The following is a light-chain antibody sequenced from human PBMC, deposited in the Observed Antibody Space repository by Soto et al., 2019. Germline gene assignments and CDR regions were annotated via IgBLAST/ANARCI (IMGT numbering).Light chain of an antibody. CDR3: QKYNSAPSVT. CDR2: ATS. CDR1: QDIAEF. V-gene: IGKV1-27*01. Sequence: GARVTITCRASQDIAEFLAWYQQKPGEPPKVVIYATSTLHSGVPARFSGSGSGTEFTLTISSLQPEDVATYYCQKYNSAPSVTFGGGTKVQIK. J-gene: IGKJ4*01.